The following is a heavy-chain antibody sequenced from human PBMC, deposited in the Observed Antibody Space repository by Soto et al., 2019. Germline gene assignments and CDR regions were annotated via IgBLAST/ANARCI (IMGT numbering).Heavy chain of an antibody. D-gene: IGHD3-22*01. CDR1: GYTFTIYP. V-gene: IGHV1-3*01. CDR3: ARDWTHYDSSGPGDY. CDR2: INAGNGDT. J-gene: IGHJ4*02. Sequence: QVQLVQSGAEVKKPGASVKVSCKASGYTFTIYPMHWVRQAPGQGLEWMGWINAGNGDTKYSQKFQGRVTITRDTSASTAYMELSSLRSEDTAVYYCARDWTHYDSSGPGDYWGQGNLVTVSS.